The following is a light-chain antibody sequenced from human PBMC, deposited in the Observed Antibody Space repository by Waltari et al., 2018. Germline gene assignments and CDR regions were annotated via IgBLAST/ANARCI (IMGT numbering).Light chain of an antibody. Sequence: DIQMTQSPFSLSASVGDRVTITCRASQAIGIHLAWFQQRPGKAHKSLTNAASALYNGAPSKFCGSGSGTHFTLTISSLQPDDFATFYCLQYHNYPQTFGLGTRV. V-gene: IGKV1-16*02. CDR3: LQYHNYPQT. CDR1: QAIGIH. CDR2: AAS. J-gene: IGKJ1*01.